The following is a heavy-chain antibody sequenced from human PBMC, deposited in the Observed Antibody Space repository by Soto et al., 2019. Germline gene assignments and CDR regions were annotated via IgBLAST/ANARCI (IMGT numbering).Heavy chain of an antibody. J-gene: IGHJ5*02. Sequence: PSETLSLTCTVSGGSISSSSYYWGWIRQPPGKGLEWIGSIYYSGSTYYNPSLKSRVTISVDTSKNQFSLKLSSVTAADTAVYYCARLNVVPAAIGLDPWGQGTLVTAPQ. D-gene: IGHD2-2*02. V-gene: IGHV4-39*01. CDR3: ARLNVVPAAIGLDP. CDR1: GGSISSSSYY. CDR2: IYYSGST.